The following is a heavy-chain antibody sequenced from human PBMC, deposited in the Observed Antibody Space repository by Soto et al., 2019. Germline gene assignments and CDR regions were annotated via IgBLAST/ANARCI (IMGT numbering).Heavy chain of an antibody. D-gene: IGHD3-9*01. V-gene: IGHV4-34*01. CDR1: GGSFSTYY. Sequence: PSETLSLTXVVSGGSFSTYYYSWIRQSPGKGLEWIGEINHNGNNNYSPSLKSRVTMSLDTSKNQFSLKLTSGTAADTAVYYCARGGSNDWQVAFDIWGQGTMVTVSS. CDR3: ARGGSNDWQVAFDI. CDR2: INHNGNN. J-gene: IGHJ3*02.